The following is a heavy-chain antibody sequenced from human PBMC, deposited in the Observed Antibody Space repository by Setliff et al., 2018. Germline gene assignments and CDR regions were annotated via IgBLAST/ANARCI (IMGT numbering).Heavy chain of an antibody. D-gene: IGHD3-3*01. CDR1: GYSISSGNY. Sequence: PSETLSLTCAVSGYSISSGNYWGWIRQPPGKGLEWIGSISHSGSAYYNPSLKSRVTISLDMSKNQFSLKLSSVTAADTAVYYCARGGRRVEWLLYGGPKYSYYGMDVWGQGTTVTVSS. V-gene: IGHV4-38-2*01. CDR2: ISHSGSA. CDR3: ARGGRRVEWLLYGGPKYSYYGMDV. J-gene: IGHJ6*02.